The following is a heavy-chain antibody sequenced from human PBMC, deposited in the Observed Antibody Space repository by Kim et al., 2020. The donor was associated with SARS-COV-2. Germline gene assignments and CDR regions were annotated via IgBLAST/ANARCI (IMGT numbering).Heavy chain of an antibody. D-gene: IGHD6-19*01. J-gene: IGHJ6*02. Sequence: EPVKGRFAISRDKAKNSLYLQMNSLRAEDTAVYYCVRDSYSSGWYYGMDVWGQGTTVTVSS. CDR3: VRDSYSSGWYYGMDV. V-gene: IGHV3-74*01.